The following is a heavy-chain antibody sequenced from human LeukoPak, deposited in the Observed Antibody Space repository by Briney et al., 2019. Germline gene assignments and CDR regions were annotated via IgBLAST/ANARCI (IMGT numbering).Heavy chain of an antibody. CDR2: IIPIFGTA. J-gene: IGHJ6*03. V-gene: IGHV1-69*13. CDR3: ATTYECGSDYFVSLYYYYYMDF. CDR1: GGSFSSYA. D-gene: IGHD3-3*01. Sequence: GASVKVSCKASGGSFSSYAISWVRQAPAQGLEGMGGIIPIFGTANYAQKFQGRVTITEDESTSTAYMELSSLRSEDTAVYYCATTYECGSDYFVSLYYYYYMDFWGKGTTVTVSS.